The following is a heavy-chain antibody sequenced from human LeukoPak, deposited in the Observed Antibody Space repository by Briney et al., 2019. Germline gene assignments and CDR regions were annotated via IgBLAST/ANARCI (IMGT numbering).Heavy chain of an antibody. CDR2: INTDGSST. D-gene: IGHD1-26*01. Sequence: GGSLRLSCAASGFTFSSYWMHWVRQAPGKGPVWVSRINTDGSSTSYAGSVKGRFTISRDNAKNKLYLQMNSLRAEDTAVYYCAMGSPDEALDYWGQGTLVTVSS. CDR1: GFTFSSYW. J-gene: IGHJ4*02. CDR3: AMGSPDEALDY. V-gene: IGHV3-74*01.